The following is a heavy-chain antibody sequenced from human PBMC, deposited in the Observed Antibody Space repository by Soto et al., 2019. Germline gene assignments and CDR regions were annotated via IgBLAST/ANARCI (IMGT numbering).Heavy chain of an antibody. CDR1: GGSISTNTYY. CDR2: IYYSGNT. V-gene: IGHV4-39*01. Sequence: QLQLQESGPGLVKPSETLSLTCTVSGGSISTNTYYWGWLRQPPGKGLGWIGNIYYSGNTYYNPSLMSRVTISVDTSKNQFSLKLNSVTAADSAVFYCARRPHRRGANTSYFDLWGQGTLVTVSS. CDR3: ARRPHRRGANTSYFDL. D-gene: IGHD1-26*01. J-gene: IGHJ4*02.